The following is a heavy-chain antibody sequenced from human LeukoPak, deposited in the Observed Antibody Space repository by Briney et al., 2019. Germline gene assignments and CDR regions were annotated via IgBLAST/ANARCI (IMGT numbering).Heavy chain of an antibody. CDR1: GGSISSYY. CDR3: ARQNRAGYSYGNYYYYMDV. CDR2: TYTSGST. V-gene: IGHV4-4*09. Sequence: SETLSLTCTVSGGSISSYYWSWIRQPPGKGLEWIGYTYTSGSTNYNPSLKSRVTISVDTSKNQFSLKLSSVTAADTAVYYCARQNRAGYSYGNYYYYMDVWGKGTTVTVSS. J-gene: IGHJ6*03. D-gene: IGHD5-18*01.